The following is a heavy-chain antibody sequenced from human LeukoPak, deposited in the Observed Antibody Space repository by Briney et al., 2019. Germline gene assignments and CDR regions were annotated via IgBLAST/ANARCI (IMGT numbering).Heavy chain of an antibody. D-gene: IGHD6-13*01. V-gene: IGHV3-20*04. Sequence: GGSLRLSCAASGFTFDDYGMSWVRQAPGKGLEWVSGINWNGGSTGCADSVKGRFTISRDNAKNSLYLQMNSLRAEDTALYYCARDLGRGSSWYYFDYWGQGTLVTVSS. CDR2: INWNGGST. CDR3: ARDLGRGSSWYYFDY. J-gene: IGHJ4*02. CDR1: GFTFDDYG.